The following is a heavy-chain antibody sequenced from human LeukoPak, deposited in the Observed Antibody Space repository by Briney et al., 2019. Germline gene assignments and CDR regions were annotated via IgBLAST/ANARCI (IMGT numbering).Heavy chain of an antibody. CDR1: GFTFSDYY. Sequence: GGSLRLSCAASGFTFSDYYMSWIRQAPGEGLEWVSYIMSSGSTIYYADSVKGRFTISRDNVKNSLYLQMNSLRAEDTAVYYCARVRSSSWYPSWGQGTLVTVSS. CDR3: ARVRSSSWYPS. CDR2: IMSSGSTI. D-gene: IGHD6-13*01. V-gene: IGHV3-11*01. J-gene: IGHJ4*02.